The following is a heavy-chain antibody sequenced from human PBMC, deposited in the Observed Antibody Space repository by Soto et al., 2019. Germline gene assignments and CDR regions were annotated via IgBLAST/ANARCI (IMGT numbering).Heavy chain of an antibody. Sequence: EVQLVESGGGLVQPGRSLRLSCAASGFTFDDYAMHWVRQAPGKGLEWVSGISWNSGSIGYADSVKGRFTISRDNAKNSLDLQMNSLRAEDTALYYCAKVSGPEVGSSFFDYWGQGTLVTVSS. D-gene: IGHD6-6*01. CDR1: GFTFDDYA. CDR2: ISWNSGSI. J-gene: IGHJ4*02. CDR3: AKVSGPEVGSSFFDY. V-gene: IGHV3-9*01.